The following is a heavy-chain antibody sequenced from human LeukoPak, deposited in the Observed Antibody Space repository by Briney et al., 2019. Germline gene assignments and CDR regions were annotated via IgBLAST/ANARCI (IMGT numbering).Heavy chain of an antibody. CDR1: GFTFTNYW. Sequence: PGGSLRLSCAASGFTFTNYWMHWVRQAPGMGLVWVSRLPPDELGIIYADSEKGRFTVSRDNAKNTVYLQMNNLRVDDTAMYYCVETIASRGSEYWGQGALVTVSS. CDR2: LPPDELGI. J-gene: IGHJ4*02. CDR3: VETIASRGSEY. D-gene: IGHD6-6*01. V-gene: IGHV3-74*01.